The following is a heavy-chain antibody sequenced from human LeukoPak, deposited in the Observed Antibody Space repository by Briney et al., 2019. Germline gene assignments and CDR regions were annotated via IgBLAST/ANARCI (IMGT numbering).Heavy chain of an antibody. V-gene: IGHV1-69*06. CDR2: IIPIFGTA. J-gene: IGHJ4*02. D-gene: IGHD3-22*01. CDR3: VRDYDISGPQKNFFDY. Sequence: ASVKVSCKASGGTFSSYAISWVRQAPGQGLEWMGGIIPIFGTANYAQKFQGRVTITADKSTGTAYMELSSLRSEDTAVYYCVRDYDISGPQKNFFDYWGQGTPVTVSS. CDR1: GGTFSSYA.